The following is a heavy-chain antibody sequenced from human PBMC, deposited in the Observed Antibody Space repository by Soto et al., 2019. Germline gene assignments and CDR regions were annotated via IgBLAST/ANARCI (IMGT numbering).Heavy chain of an antibody. CDR1: GYTFTSYA. D-gene: IGHD6-13*01. V-gene: IGHV1-3*01. J-gene: IGHJ4*02. CDR3: ARASSWFVTDY. Sequence: QVQLVQSGAEVKKPGASVKVSCKASGYTFTSYAMHWVRQAPGQRLEWMAWINAGNGNTKYSQKFQGRVTITRDTSSSTAYMELSSLRSEDTAVSYCARASSWFVTDYWGQGTLVTVSS. CDR2: INAGNGNT.